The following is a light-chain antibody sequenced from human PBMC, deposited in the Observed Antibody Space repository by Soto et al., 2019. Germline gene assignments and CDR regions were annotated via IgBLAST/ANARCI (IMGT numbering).Light chain of an antibody. CDR3: QQYNTWHPIT. CDR1: QSVRRN. Sequence: EIVMTQSPATLSVSPGERVTLSCSASQSVRRNLAWYQQKPGQAPRLLIYGASTRASGLPARFSGSGSGTDFTLTISSLQYEDFAVYFCQQYNTWHPITFGQGTRLEIK. J-gene: IGKJ5*01. CDR2: GAS. V-gene: IGKV3-15*01.